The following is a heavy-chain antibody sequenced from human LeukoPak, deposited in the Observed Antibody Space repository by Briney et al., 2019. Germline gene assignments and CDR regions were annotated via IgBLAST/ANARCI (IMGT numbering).Heavy chain of an antibody. CDR1: GFTFSSYA. V-gene: IGHV3-30*04. CDR2: ISYDGSNK. CDR3: ARGTHIVVVTGGFDY. D-gene: IGHD2-21*02. Sequence: GGSLRLSCAASGFTFSSYAMHWVRQAPGKGLERVAVISYDGSNKYYADSVKGRFTISRDNSKNTLYLQMNSLRAEDTAVYYCARGTHIVVVTGGFDYWGQGTLVTVSS. J-gene: IGHJ4*02.